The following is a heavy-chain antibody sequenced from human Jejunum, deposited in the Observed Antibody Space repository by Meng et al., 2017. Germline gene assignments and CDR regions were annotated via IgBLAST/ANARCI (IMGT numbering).Heavy chain of an antibody. CDR3: ARDTAGFGP. CDR1: GGSISTAGYY. J-gene: IGHJ5*02. D-gene: IGHD6-13*01. Sequence: RRQLQGSGPGLVKPSEPLSLTCAVSGGSISTAGYYWGWIRQSPGKGLEWIGSIFYSGTTYYNPSLKSRVTISIDTSKNQFSLKMNSVTAADTAVYYCARDTAGFGPWGQGTLVTVSS. CDR2: IFYSGTT. V-gene: IGHV4-39*06.